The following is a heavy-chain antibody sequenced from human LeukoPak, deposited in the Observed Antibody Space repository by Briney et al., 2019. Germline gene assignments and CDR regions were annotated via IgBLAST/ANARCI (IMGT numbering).Heavy chain of an antibody. Sequence: GGSLRLSCAASGFSFGNFWMHWVRQAPGKGLEWVSSISGSSNYIYYADSVKGRFTISRDNAKNSFYLQMSNLRAEDTAVYYCARGYSGAYDYWGQGTLVTVSS. CDR2: ISGSSNYI. CDR3: ARGYSGAYDY. J-gene: IGHJ4*02. V-gene: IGHV3-21*01. CDR1: GFSFGNFW. D-gene: IGHD6-19*01.